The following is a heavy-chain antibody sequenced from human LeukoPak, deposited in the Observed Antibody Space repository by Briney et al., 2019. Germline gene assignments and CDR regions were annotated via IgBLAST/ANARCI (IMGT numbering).Heavy chain of an antibody. CDR1: GGSISSSNW. Sequence: PSETLSLTCAVSGGSISSSNWWSWVRQPPGKGLEWIGEIYHSGSTNYNPSLKSRVTISVDKSKNQFSLKLSSVTAADTAVYYCARRDDGQQLVLAVVTPGGFDYWGQGTLVTVSS. CDR2: IYHSGST. V-gene: IGHV4-4*02. D-gene: IGHD6-13*01. CDR3: ARRDDGQQLVLAVVTPGGFDY. J-gene: IGHJ4*02.